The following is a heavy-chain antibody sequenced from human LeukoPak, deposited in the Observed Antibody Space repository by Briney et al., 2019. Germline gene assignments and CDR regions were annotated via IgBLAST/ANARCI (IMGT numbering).Heavy chain of an antibody. CDR3: ARYFDY. J-gene: IGHJ4*02. CDR2: IYPSGNT. CDR1: GGSISSDDYY. V-gene: IGHV4-61*02. Sequence: PSQTLSLTCTVSGGSISSDDYYWSWIRQPAGKGLEWIGRIYPSGNTNYNPSLRSRVTISIDTSKNQFSLKLSSVTAADAAVYYCARYFDYWGQGILVTVSS.